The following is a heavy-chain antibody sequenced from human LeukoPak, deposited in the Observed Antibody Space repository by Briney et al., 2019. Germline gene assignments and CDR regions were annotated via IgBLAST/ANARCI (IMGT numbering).Heavy chain of an antibody. CDR2: MNQDGSEK. V-gene: IGHV3-7*01. Sequence: HPGGSLRLSCAASGFTFSDSWMSWVRQAPGKGLEWVANMNQDGSEKDYVDSVKGRFTISRDSARNSLYLQMSSLRAEDTAVYYCATYTHWVAGDVWGQGTTVTVSS. CDR3: ATYTHWVAGDV. J-gene: IGHJ6*02. CDR1: GFTFSDSW. D-gene: IGHD3-16*01.